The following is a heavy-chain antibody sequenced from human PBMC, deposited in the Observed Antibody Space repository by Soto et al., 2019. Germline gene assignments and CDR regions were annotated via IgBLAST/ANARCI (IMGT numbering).Heavy chain of an antibody. Sequence: QVQLQESGPGLVKPSETLSLTCTVPGGSISSNYWSWIRQPPGKGLEWLADVFYSGHSDYNPSLKSRVTISVDTSKNQFSLTMTSVTAADTAVYYCATGVATTEWDSWGQGTLVTVSS. CDR3: ATGVATTEWDS. CDR1: GGSISSNY. D-gene: IGHD5-12*01. V-gene: IGHV4-59*08. CDR2: VFYSGHS. J-gene: IGHJ4*02.